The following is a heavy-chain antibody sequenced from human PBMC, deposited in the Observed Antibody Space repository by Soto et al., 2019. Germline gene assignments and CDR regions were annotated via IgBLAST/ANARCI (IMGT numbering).Heavy chain of an antibody. D-gene: IGHD1-7*01. CDR2: IWYDGSNK. J-gene: IGHJ4*02. V-gene: IGHV3-33*01. CDR3: ARDTAYNWNYRPGY. Sequence: GGSLRLSCAASGFTFSSYGMHWVRQAPGKGLEWVAVIWYDGSNKYYADSVKGRFTISRDNSKNTLYLQMNSLRAEDTAVYYCARDTAYNWNYRPGYWGQGTLVTVSS. CDR1: GFTFSSYG.